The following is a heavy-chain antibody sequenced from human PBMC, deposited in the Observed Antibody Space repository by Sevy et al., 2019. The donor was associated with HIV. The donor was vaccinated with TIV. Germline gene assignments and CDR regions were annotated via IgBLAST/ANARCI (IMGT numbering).Heavy chain of an antibody. CDR3: AKNTAAVGVGDFDY. Sequence: GGSLRLSCTASGLSFSDYGMHWVRQAPGKGLEWVAFIWYDGSDRYYADSVKGRFTISRDNSKNILYLQMSSLRLEDTALYSCAKNTAAVGVGDFDYWGQGTLVTVSS. CDR2: IWYDGSDR. CDR1: GLSFSDYG. J-gene: IGHJ4*02. V-gene: IGHV3-30*02. D-gene: IGHD6-13*01.